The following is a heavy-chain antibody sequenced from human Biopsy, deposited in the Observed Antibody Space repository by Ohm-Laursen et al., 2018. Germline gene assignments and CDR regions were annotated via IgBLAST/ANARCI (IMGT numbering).Heavy chain of an antibody. V-gene: IGHV1-69*13. CDR3: ARDYYPYVDYLKDVPLCDS. D-gene: IGHD4-17*01. CDR1: GGTFSSSA. Sequence: SVKVSCKASGGTFSSSAITWVRQAPGQGLEWMGGIIGIFRTAHYAQKFQGRVTITADDFMSTAYMELSSLRSEDTAVYYCARDYYPYVDYLKDVPLCDSWGQGTLVTVPS. CDR2: IIGIFRTA. J-gene: IGHJ4*02.